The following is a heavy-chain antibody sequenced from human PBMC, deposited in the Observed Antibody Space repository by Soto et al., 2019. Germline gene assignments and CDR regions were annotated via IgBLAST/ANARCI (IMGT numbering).Heavy chain of an antibody. CDR1: GFTFSSYS. J-gene: IGHJ5*02. V-gene: IGHV3-48*02. CDR2: ISSSSSTI. D-gene: IGHD6-19*01. CDR3: AREAYSSGLNWFDP. Sequence: GGSLRLSCAASGFTFSSYSMNWVRQAPGKGLEWVSYISSSSSTIYYADSVKGRFTISRDNAKNSLYLQMNSLRDEDTAVYYCAREAYSSGLNWFDPWGRGTLVTVSS.